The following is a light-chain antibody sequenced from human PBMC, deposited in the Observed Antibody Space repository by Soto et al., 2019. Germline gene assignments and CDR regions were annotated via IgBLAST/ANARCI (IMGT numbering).Light chain of an antibody. V-gene: IGKV1-9*01. J-gene: IGKJ1*01. Sequence: DIQLTQSPSFLSASVGDRVTITCRASQGISSYLAWYQQKPGKAPNLLIYATSTLQSGVPSRFSGSGSGTEFTLTISSLQPEDFATFYCQQFNSCPRTFGQGTKVDIK. CDR3: QQFNSCPRT. CDR2: ATS. CDR1: QGISSY.